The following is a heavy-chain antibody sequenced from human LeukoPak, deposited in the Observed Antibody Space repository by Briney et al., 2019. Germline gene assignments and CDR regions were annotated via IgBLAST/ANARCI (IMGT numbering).Heavy chain of an antibody. D-gene: IGHD2-21*02. CDR3: ARGTAYCGGDCYRRPFDY. CDR1: DYFITSGYY. CDR2: INHSGST. V-gene: IGHV4-34*01. J-gene: IGHJ4*02. Sequence: PSETLSLTCAASDYFITSGYYWGWIRQPPGKGLEWIGEINHSGSTNYNPSLKSRVTISVDTSKNQFSLKLSSVTAADTAVYYCARGTAYCGGDCYRRPFDYWGQGTLVTVSS.